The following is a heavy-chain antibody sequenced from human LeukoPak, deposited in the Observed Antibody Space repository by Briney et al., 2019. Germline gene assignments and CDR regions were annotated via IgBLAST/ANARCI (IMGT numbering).Heavy chain of an antibody. D-gene: IGHD7-27*01. Sequence: GGSLRLSCAASGFTFDDYAMHWVRQVPGKGLEWVSGISWNSGNIGYADSVKGRFTISRDKAKKSLYLQMNSLRAEDTAVYYCAILTLDGDFDYWGQGTLVTVSS. CDR1: GFTFDDYA. CDR2: ISWNSGNI. V-gene: IGHV3-9*01. CDR3: AILTLDGDFDY. J-gene: IGHJ4*02.